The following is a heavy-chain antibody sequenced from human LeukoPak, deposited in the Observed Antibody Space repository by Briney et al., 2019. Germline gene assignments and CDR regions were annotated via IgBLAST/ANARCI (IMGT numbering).Heavy chain of an antibody. D-gene: IGHD1-1*01. CDR1: GSTFSSYW. J-gene: IGHJ4*02. CDR2: IKQDGSEK. CDR3: ARDQSERGFDY. Sequence: PGGSLRLSCAASGSTFSSYWMSWVRQAPGKGLEWVANIKQDGSEKYYVDSVKGRFTISRDNAKNSLYLQMNSLRAEDTAVYYCARDQSERGFDYWGQGTLVTVSS. V-gene: IGHV3-7*03.